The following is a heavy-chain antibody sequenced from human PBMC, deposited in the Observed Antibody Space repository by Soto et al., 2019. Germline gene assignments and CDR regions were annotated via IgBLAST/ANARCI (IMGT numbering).Heavy chain of an antibody. J-gene: IGHJ6*02. D-gene: IGHD6-13*01. CDR1: GGSIRSYY. V-gene: IGHV4-59*01. CDR2: IYYSGST. CDR3: ARDGRIAAAGTAMGHGYYFYYGMDV. Sequence: LSLTCTVSGGSIRSYYWSWIRQPPGKGLEWFGYIYYSGSTNYNPSLKCRVTISVDTSKNQFSLKLSSVTAADTAVYYCARDGRIAAAGTAMGHGYYFYYGMDVWGQGTTVAVSS.